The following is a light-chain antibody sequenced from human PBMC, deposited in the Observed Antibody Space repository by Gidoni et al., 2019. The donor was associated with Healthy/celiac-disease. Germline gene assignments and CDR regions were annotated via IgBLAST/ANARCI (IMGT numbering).Light chain of an antibody. CDR1: QSVSSN. CDR2: GAS. Sequence: EIVLTQSPATLSVSQGERATISCRASQSVSSNLAWYQQKPGQAPRLLIYGASTRDTGVPARFSGSGSGTEFTLTICSLQSEDFAVYYCQQYNNWPRTFGQGTKVEIK. V-gene: IGKV3-15*01. J-gene: IGKJ1*01. CDR3: QQYNNWPRT.